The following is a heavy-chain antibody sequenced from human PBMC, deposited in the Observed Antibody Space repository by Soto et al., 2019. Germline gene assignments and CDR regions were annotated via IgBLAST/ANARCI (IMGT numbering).Heavy chain of an antibody. D-gene: IGHD6-13*01. CDR3: ASNGYSSSPIDY. Sequence: SETLSLTCTVSGGSISSSSYYWGWIRQPPGKGLEWIGSIYYSGSTYYNPSLKSRVTISVNTSKNQFSLKLSSVTAADTAVYYCASNGYSSSPIDYWGQVTLVTVSS. CDR2: IYYSGST. V-gene: IGHV4-39*01. CDR1: GGSISSSSYY. J-gene: IGHJ4*02.